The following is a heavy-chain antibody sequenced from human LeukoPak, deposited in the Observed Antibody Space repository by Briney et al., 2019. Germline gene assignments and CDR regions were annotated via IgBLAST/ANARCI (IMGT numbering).Heavy chain of an antibody. D-gene: IGHD6-6*01. CDR2: IYTSGST. CDR3: ARVTYSSSSISLDAFDI. J-gene: IGHJ3*02. CDR1: GGSISSYY. V-gene: IGHV4-4*07. Sequence: TSETLSLTCTVSGGSISSYYWSWIRQPAGKGLEWIGRIYTSGSTNYNPSLKSRVTMSVDTSKNQFSLKLSSVTAADTAVYYCARVTYSSSSISLDAFDIWGQGTMVTVSS.